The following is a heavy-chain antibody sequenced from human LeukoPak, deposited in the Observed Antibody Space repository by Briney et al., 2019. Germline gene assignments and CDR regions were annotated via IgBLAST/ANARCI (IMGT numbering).Heavy chain of an antibody. V-gene: IGHV4-59*01. CDR1: GGSISGYY. CDR3: AKFGADYDMYV. CDR2: IYYNRKA. J-gene: IGHJ6*02. D-gene: IGHD3-16*01. Sequence: PSETLSLTCTVSGGSISGYYWTWIRQPPGKGLEWIGQIYYNRKADYNPSLESRITISVDTSKNKISLKLNSVTAADTAIYYCAKFGADYDMYVWGQGITVAVSS.